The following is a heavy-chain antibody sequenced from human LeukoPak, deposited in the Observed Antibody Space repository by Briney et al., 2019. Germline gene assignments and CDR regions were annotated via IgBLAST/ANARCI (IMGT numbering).Heavy chain of an antibody. CDR2: INHSGST. J-gene: IGHJ2*01. V-gene: IGHV4-39*07. Sequence: SETLSLTCTVSGGSISSSSYYWGWIRQPPGRGLEWIGEINHSGSTNYNPSLKSRVTISVDTSKNQFSLKLSSVTAADTAVYYCARGSWYFDLWGRGTLVTVSS. CDR1: GGSISSSSYY. CDR3: ARGSWYFDL.